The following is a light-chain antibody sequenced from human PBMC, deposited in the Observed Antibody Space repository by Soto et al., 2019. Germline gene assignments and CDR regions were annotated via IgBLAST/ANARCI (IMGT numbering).Light chain of an antibody. J-gene: IGKJ4*01. Sequence: EIVMTQSPATLSVSPGERATLSCRASQSVSSNLAWYQQKPGQAPKLLIYNPSTRATGIPARFNGSGSGTEFTLTISSLQSEDFAIYYCQQYDNWPLTFGGGTKVDIK. CDR2: NPS. CDR1: QSVSSN. CDR3: QQYDNWPLT. V-gene: IGKV3-15*01.